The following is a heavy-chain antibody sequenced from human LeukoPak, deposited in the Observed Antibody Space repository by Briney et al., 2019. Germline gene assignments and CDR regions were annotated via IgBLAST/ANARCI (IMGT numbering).Heavy chain of an antibody. CDR2: ISPASGAT. CDR1: GYTFTGSY. V-gene: IGHV1-2*02. D-gene: IGHD1-1*01. Sequence: ASVRVSCKASGYTFTGSYMHWVRQAPGQGFEWIGWISPASGATKYAQNFQGRVALTTDTSITTAYMELSSLTSDDTASYYCLNEHGGWGQGTPVTVSS. J-gene: IGHJ4*02. CDR3: LNEHGG.